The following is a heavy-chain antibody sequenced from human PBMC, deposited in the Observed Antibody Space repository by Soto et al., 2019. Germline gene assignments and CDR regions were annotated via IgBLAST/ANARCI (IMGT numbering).Heavy chain of an antibody. CDR1: GFTFGDYA. Sequence: PVGSLRLSCTGSGFTFGDYAMSWFRQAPGKGLEWVGFIRSKAYGGTTEYAASVKGRFTISRDDSKSIAYLQMNSLKTEDTAVYYCTRVFSLGYCSSTSCHNLFDYWGQGTLVTVSS. V-gene: IGHV3-49*03. D-gene: IGHD2-2*01. J-gene: IGHJ4*02. CDR2: IRSKAYGGTT. CDR3: TRVFSLGYCSSTSCHNLFDY.